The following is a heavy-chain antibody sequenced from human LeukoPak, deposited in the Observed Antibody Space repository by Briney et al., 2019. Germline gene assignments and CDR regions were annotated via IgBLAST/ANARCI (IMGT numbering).Heavy chain of an antibody. J-gene: IGHJ4*02. D-gene: IGHD3-9*01. CDR1: GYTFTGYY. CDR2: INPNSGGT. V-gene: IGHV1-2*02. Sequence: ASVKVSCKASGYTFTGYYMHWVRQAPGQGLEWMGWINPNSGGTSYAQKFQGRVTMTRDTSISTAYMELSRLRSDDTAVYYCAREPMYYDILTGYPSFDYWGQGTLVTVSS. CDR3: AREPMYYDILTGYPSFDY.